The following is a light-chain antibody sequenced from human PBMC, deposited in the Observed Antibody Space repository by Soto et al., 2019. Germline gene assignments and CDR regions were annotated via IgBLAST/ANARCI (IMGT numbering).Light chain of an antibody. CDR3: QQYDSYPLT. CDR2: KAS. J-gene: IGKJ5*01. Sequence: DIPMPQSPSTLSASVGERVTITCRASQSISAWLAWYQQQTGQAPKLLIYKASNVESGVPSRFSDSGSGTEFTLTISSLQGDAFENYYCQQYDSYPLTFGNGTRLVIK. V-gene: IGKV1-5*03. CDR1: QSISAW.